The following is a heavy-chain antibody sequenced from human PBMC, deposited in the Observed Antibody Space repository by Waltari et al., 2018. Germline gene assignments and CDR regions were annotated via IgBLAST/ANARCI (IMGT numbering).Heavy chain of an antibody. Sequence: QVQLQQWGAGLLKPSETLSLTCAVYGGSFSGYYWSWIRQPPGKGLEWIGEINHSGSTNYNPSLKSRVTISVDTSKNQFSLKLSSVTAADTAVYYCARSRHLMITFGGVIVDAFDIWGQGTMVTVSS. CDR3: ARSRHLMITFGGVIVDAFDI. CDR2: INHSGST. CDR1: GGSFSGYY. J-gene: IGHJ3*02. V-gene: IGHV4-34*01. D-gene: IGHD3-16*02.